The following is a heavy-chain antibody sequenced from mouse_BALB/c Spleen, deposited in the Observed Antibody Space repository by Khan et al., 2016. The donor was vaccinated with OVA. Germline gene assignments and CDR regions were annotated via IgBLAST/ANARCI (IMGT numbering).Heavy chain of an antibody. Sequence: EVQLQESGPGLVKPSQSLSLTCTVTGYSITSGYAWNWIRQFPGNKLEWMGYISYSGVTSYTPSLKSRISITRDTSKNQFFLQLNSVTTEDTATYYCARGNYYGYYCDYWGQGTTRTVSS. D-gene: IGHD1-1*01. CDR3: ARGNYYGYYCDY. CDR1: GYSITSGYA. J-gene: IGHJ2*01. CDR2: ISYSGVT. V-gene: IGHV3-2*02.